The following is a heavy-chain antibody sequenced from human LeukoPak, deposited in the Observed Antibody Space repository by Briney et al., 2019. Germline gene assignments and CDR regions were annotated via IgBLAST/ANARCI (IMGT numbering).Heavy chain of an antibody. Sequence: PSETLSLTCTVSGGSISSYYWSWIRQPPGKGLEWIGYIYYSGSTNYNPSLKSRVTISVDTSKNQFSLKLSSVTAADTAVYYCARVRLLFYSSGWYGTFYFDYWGQGTLVTVSS. CDR1: GGSISSYY. V-gene: IGHV4-59*12. D-gene: IGHD6-19*01. J-gene: IGHJ4*02. CDR2: IYYSGST. CDR3: ARVRLLFYSSGWYGTFYFDY.